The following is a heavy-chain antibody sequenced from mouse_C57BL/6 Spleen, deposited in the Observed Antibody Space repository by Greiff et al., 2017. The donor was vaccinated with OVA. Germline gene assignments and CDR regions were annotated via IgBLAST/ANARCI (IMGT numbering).Heavy chain of an antibody. V-gene: IGHV1-69*01. CDR3: ARYRVTYYFDY. CDR1: GYTLTSYW. CDR2: IDPSDRYS. J-gene: IGHJ2*01. D-gene: IGHD2-3*01. Sequence: VQLQQPGAELVMPGASVKLSCKASGYTLTSYWMHWVKQRPGPGLEWIGEIDPSDRYSNYNQKFKGKSTLTVDKSSSTAYMQLSSLTSEDSAVYYCARYRVTYYFDYWGQGTTLTVSS.